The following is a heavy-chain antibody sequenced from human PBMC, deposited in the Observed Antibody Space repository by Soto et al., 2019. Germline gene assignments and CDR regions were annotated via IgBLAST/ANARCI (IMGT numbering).Heavy chain of an antibody. CDR1: GDSITRSGFY. CDR3: ARVRGGDTHVFDF. D-gene: IGHD3-10*01. Sequence: QLHLHESGPGLVKPSETLSLSCSVSGDSITRSGFYWAWIRRPPGKELEWIGSISHNGSTYYKPSTESRLTMSVDTSKSQFSLRLTSMTAADAGVYFCARVRGGDTHVFDFWGQGARVTVSS. CDR2: ISHNGST. V-gene: IGHV4-39*01. J-gene: IGHJ4*02.